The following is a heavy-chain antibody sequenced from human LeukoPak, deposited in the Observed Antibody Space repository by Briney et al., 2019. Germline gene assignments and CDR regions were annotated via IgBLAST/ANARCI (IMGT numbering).Heavy chain of an antibody. J-gene: IGHJ3*02. CDR1: DYTFTSYG. CDR3: AREKSSGWYGGSAFDI. CDR2: ISTYNDNT. Sequence: ASVKVSCKASDYTFTSYGISWVRQAPGQGLEWMGWISTYNDNTVYAQKFQGRVTMTTDTSTSTAYMELRSLRSDDTAVYYCAREKSSGWYGGSAFDIWGQGTMVTVSS. D-gene: IGHD6-19*01. V-gene: IGHV1-18*01.